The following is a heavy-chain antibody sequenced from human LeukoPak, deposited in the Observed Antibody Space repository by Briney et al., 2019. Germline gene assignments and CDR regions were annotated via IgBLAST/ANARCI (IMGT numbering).Heavy chain of an antibody. Sequence: SQTLSLTCAISGDSVSSNSLAWNWIRQSPSRGLEWLGRTYYRSKWFNDYGVSVKSGITISPDTSKNHFSLRLNSVTPEDTAVYYCARDLESSIAARVGAFDIWGQGTMVTVSS. CDR3: ARDLESSIAARVGAFDI. V-gene: IGHV6-1*01. D-gene: IGHD6-6*01. CDR2: TYYRSKWFN. J-gene: IGHJ3*02. CDR1: GDSVSSNSLA.